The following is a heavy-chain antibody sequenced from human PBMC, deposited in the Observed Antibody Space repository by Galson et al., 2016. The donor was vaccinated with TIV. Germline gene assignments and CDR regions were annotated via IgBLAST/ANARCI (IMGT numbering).Heavy chain of an antibody. CDR1: GFTFSNLV. J-gene: IGHJ4*02. CDR3: ARDRGNRGIIDY. CDR2: IWYDGTNK. V-gene: IGHV3-33*01. Sequence: SLRLSCAASGFTFSNLVMHWVRQAPGRGLEWEALIWYDGTNKYDENSVKGRFTISIDNSKNSLYLQKSSLRDEDMGVYYCARDRGNRGIIDYWGQGTLVTVSS. D-gene: IGHD1-14*01.